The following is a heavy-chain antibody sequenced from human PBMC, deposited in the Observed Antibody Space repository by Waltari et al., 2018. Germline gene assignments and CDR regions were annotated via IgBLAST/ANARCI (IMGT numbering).Heavy chain of an antibody. CDR2: IRYDGSNK. CDR3: ASWGSYRQPNDY. Sequence: QVQLAESGGGVVQPGGSIGVPGVVYGFPLRRYGMQWIRQAPGKGLEWVAFIRYDGSNKYYADSVKGRFTISRDNSKNTLYLQMNSLRAEDTAVYYCASWGSYRQPNDYWGQGTLVTVSS. D-gene: IGHD3-16*02. CDR1: GFPLRRYG. J-gene: IGHJ4*02. V-gene: IGHV3-30*02.